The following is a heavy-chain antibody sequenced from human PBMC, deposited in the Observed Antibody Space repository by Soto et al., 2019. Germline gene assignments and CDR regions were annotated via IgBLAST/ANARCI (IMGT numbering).Heavy chain of an antibody. CDR2: ISYDGSNK. D-gene: IGHD4-17*01. V-gene: IGHV3-30-3*01. Sequence: QVQLVESGGGVVQPGRSLRLSCAASGFTFSSYAMHWVRQAPGKGLEWVAVISYDGSNKYYADSVKGRFTISRDNSKNTLYLLMNSLRAEDTAGYYCARDVGDYVGYFDYWGQGTLVTVSS. J-gene: IGHJ4*02. CDR1: GFTFSSYA. CDR3: ARDVGDYVGYFDY.